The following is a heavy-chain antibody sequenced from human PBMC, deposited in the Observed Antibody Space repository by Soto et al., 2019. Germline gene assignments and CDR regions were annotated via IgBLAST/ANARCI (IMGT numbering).Heavy chain of an antibody. Sequence: ASVKVSCKASGYTFTSYAMHWVRQAPGQRLEWMGWINVANGNTKYSQKFQGRVTITRDTSASTAYMELSSLRSEDTAVYYCARDLPRPELEPGSYYYGMDVWGQGTTVTVSS. J-gene: IGHJ6*02. D-gene: IGHD1-1*01. CDR2: INVANGNT. CDR1: GYTFTSYA. V-gene: IGHV1-3*01. CDR3: ARDLPRPELEPGSYYYGMDV.